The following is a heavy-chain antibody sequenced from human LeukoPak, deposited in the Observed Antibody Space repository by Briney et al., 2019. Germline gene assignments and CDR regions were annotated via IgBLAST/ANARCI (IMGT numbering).Heavy chain of an antibody. V-gene: IGHV4-34*01. D-gene: IGHD3-10*01. Sequence: PSETLSLTCAVYGGSFSGYYWSWIRQPPGKGLEWIGEINHSGSTNYNPSLKSRVTISVDTSKNQFSLKLSSVTAADTAVYYCARRRPYYYGSGSYWVDPWGQGTLVTVSS. CDR2: INHSGST. J-gene: IGHJ5*02. CDR1: GGSFSGYY. CDR3: ARRRPYYYGSGSYWVDP.